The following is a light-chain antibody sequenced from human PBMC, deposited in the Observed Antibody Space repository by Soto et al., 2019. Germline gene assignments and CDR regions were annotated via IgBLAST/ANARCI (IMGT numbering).Light chain of an antibody. CDR1: QSVRNSY. V-gene: IGKV3-20*01. Sequence: EILXTXSPXTXSXSPGERATLSCRASQSVRNSYLAWYQQKPGQAPRLLIYGASGRATGIPDRFSGSGSGTDFTLTISRLEPEDFAVYYCQQYGSSPYTFGQGTKLEI. J-gene: IGKJ2*01. CDR3: QQYGSSPYT. CDR2: GAS.